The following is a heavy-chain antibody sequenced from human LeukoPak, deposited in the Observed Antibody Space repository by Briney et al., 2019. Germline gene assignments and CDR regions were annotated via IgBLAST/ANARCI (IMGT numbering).Heavy chain of an antibody. V-gene: IGHV4-39*07. CDR2: IYYSGST. J-gene: IGHJ4*02. Sequence: TSETLSLTCAVSGGSISSGGYSWSWIRQPPGKGLEWIGSIYYSGSTYYNPSLKSRVTISVDTSKNQFSLKLSSVTAADTAVYYCARAGYGYFDYWGQGTLVTVSS. CDR3: ARAGYGYFDY. CDR1: GGSISSGGYS. D-gene: IGHD4-17*01.